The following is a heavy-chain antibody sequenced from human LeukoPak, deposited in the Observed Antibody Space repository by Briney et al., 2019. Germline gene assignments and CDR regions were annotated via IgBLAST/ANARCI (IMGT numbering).Heavy chain of an antibody. CDR2: IVVGSGNT. Sequence: SVKVSCKASGFTFTSSAMQWVRQARGQRLEWIGWIVVGSGNTNYAQKFQERVTITRDMSTSTAYMELSSLRSDDTAVYYCASLPGIAVAGTDFDYWGQGTLVTVSS. V-gene: IGHV1-58*02. CDR3: ASLPGIAVAGTDFDY. CDR1: GFTFTSSA. D-gene: IGHD6-19*01. J-gene: IGHJ4*02.